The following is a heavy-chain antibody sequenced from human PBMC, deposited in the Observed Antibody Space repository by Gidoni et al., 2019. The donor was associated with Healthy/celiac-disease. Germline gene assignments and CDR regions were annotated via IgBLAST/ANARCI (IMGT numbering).Heavy chain of an antibody. J-gene: IGHJ4*02. CDR3: ARRGGVVGAHVDY. V-gene: IGHV5-51*03. D-gene: IGHD1-26*01. Sequence: EVQLVQSGAEVKKPGESLKISCKGSGYSFTSYWIGWVRQMPGKGLEWMGIIYPGDSETNSGPSFQGQFTISADKSISTAYRQWSSLKASDTAMYYCARRGGVVGAHVDYWGQGTLVTVSS. CDR1: GYSFTSYW. CDR2: IYPGDSET.